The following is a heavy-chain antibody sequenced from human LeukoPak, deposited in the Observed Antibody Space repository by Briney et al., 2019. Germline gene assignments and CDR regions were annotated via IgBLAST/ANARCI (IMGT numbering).Heavy chain of an antibody. D-gene: IGHD5-18*01. CDR2: IQTKAAGGTI. CDR1: GFTFSDAW. CDR3: TTGGYSYHYLYVN. V-gene: IGHV3-15*01. Sequence: GGSLRLSCAVSGFTFSDAWMAWVRQAPGKGLEWVGHIQTKAAGGTIDYAAPVKGRFTISRDDSRNTVYLQMNSLKTEDTAMYYCTTGGYSYHYLYVNWGQGALVSVSS. J-gene: IGHJ4*02.